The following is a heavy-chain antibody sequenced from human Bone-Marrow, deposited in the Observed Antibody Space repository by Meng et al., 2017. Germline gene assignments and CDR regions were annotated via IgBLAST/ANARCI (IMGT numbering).Heavy chain of an antibody. Sequence: GESLKIPCAASGFTFSSYAMHWVRQAPGKGLEWVAVISYDGSNKYYADSVKGRFTISRDNSKNTLYLQMNSLRAGDTAVYYCAREKSYCGGDCYSGYFDYWGQGTLVTVSS. V-gene: IGHV3-30*04. D-gene: IGHD2-21*02. CDR2: ISYDGSNK. CDR3: AREKSYCGGDCYSGYFDY. CDR1: GFTFSSYA. J-gene: IGHJ4*02.